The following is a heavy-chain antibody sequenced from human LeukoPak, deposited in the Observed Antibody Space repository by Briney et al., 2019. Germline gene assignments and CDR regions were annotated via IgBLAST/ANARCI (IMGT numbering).Heavy chain of an antibody. Sequence: ASVKVSCKASGYTFTSYYMHWVRQAPGQGLEWIGLINPTGTGTLYAQKFQGRVTITADESTSTAYMELSSLRSEDTAVYYCARDARGYSYGYSGYYFDYWGQGTLVTVSS. D-gene: IGHD5-18*01. J-gene: IGHJ4*02. V-gene: IGHV1-46*01. CDR3: ARDARGYSYGYSGYYFDY. CDR2: INPTGTGT. CDR1: GYTFTSYY.